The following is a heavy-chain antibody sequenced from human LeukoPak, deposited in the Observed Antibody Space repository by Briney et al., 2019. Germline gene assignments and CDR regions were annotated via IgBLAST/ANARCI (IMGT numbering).Heavy chain of an antibody. D-gene: IGHD4-11*01. V-gene: IGHV1-69*13. Sequence: SVKVSCKASGGTFSSYAISWVRQAPGQGLEWMVRVIPIFGTANYAQKFQGRVTITSDESTSTVYMELSSLRSEDTAVYYCARAGTYSLPHGDYWGQGTLVTVSS. CDR3: ARAGTYSLPHGDY. CDR2: VIPIFGTA. CDR1: GGTFSSYA. J-gene: IGHJ4*02.